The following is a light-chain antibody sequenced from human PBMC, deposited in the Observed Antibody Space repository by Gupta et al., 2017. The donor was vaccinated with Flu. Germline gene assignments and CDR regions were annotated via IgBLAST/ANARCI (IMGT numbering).Light chain of an antibody. CDR3: QQYDNRRS. V-gene: IGKV1-33*01. CDR2: DSS. Sequence: DIQMTQSPPSLSASVGDRVTITCQASQDINNYLNWYQHKPGKAPKLLIYDSSNLETGVPSRFSGSGSGTDFTLTISSLQAEDTATYYCQQYDNRRSFGGGTKVEIK. CDR1: QDINNY. J-gene: IGKJ4*01.